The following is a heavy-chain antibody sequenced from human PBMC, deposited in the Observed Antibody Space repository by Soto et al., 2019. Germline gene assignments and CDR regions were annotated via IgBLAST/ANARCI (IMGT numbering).Heavy chain of an antibody. V-gene: IGHV3-30*03. J-gene: IGHJ4*02. CDR1: GFTFSNYG. CDR2: ISYDGSNK. D-gene: IGHD6-19*01. CDR3: ATDFSGWYGSSEDGF. Sequence: QVQLVESGGGVVQPGRSLRLSCASSGFTFSNYGMHWVRQAPGKGLAWVAVISYDGSNKYYADSVKGRFTISRDNYKNTLYLQMNSLRAEDTDVYYSATDFSGWYGSSEDGFWGQGTLVTVSS.